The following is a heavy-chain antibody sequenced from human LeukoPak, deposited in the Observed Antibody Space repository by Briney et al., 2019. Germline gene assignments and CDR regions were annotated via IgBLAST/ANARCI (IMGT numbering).Heavy chain of an antibody. Sequence: NPSETLSLTCIVSGGSISGHYWSWIRQHPGMGLEWIGYIYNSDSGSTNHNPSLKSRVTISVDTSKNQFSLKLSSVTAADTAVYYCARGGHYGLDYWGQGTLVTVSS. CDR1: GGSISGHY. J-gene: IGHJ4*02. D-gene: IGHD3-10*01. CDR2: IYNSDSGST. CDR3: ARGGHYGLDY. V-gene: IGHV4-59*11.